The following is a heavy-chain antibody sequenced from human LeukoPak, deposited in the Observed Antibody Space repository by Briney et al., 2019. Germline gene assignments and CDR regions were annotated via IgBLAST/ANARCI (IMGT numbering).Heavy chain of an antibody. D-gene: IGHD3-22*01. Sequence: SVKVSCKASGYTFTGYYMHWVRQAPGQGLEWMGWINPNSGGTNYAQKFQGRVTMTRDTSISTAYMELSRLRSDDTAVYYCAMLYYYDSSGYGTPFDYWGQGTLVTVSS. V-gene: IGHV1-2*02. CDR1: GYTFTGYY. CDR3: AMLYYYDSSGYGTPFDY. J-gene: IGHJ4*02. CDR2: INPNSGGT.